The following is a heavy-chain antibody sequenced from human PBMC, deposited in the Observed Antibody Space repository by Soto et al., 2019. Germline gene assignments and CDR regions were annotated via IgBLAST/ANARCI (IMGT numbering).Heavy chain of an antibody. Sequence: QVQLVQSGAEVKKPGSSVKVSCTASGGTFSSYAISWVRQAPGQGLEWMGGIIPIFGTANYAQKFQGRVTITADESTSTAYMELSSLRSEDTAVSYCARAYETSCSGGSWYSYCGQGTLVTVSS. D-gene: IGHD2-15*01. J-gene: IGHJ4*02. CDR1: GGTFSSYA. CDR2: IIPIFGTA. V-gene: IGHV1-69*01. CDR3: ARAYETSCSGGSWYSY.